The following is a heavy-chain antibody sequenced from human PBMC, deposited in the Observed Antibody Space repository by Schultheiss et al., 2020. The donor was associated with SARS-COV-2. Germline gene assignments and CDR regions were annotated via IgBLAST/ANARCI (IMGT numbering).Heavy chain of an antibody. J-gene: IGHJ4*02. V-gene: IGHV1-2*02. Sequence: ASVKVSCKASGYTFTGYYIHWVRHVPGKGLEWMGWINPKSGGTNFAQKFQDRVTMTTDTSIRTASMELSRLRSDDTAVYYCAKVLTRGYSYVDPYDYWGQGTLVTVSS. CDR2: INPKSGGT. CDR3: AKVLTRGYSYVDPYDY. CDR1: GYTFTGYY. D-gene: IGHD5-12*01.